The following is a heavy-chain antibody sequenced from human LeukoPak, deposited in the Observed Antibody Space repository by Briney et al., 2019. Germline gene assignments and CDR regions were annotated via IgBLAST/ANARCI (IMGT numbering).Heavy chain of an antibody. CDR2: ISSSSYT. CDR1: GYTFSDYY. CDR3: ARLHSSSWTFDY. J-gene: IGHJ4*02. Sequence: GGSLRLSCAASGYTFSDYYMSWIRQAPGKGLEWVSYISSSSYTNYADSVKGRFTISRDNAKNSLYLQMNSLRAEDTAVYYCARLHSSSWTFDYWGQGTLVTVSS. D-gene: IGHD6-13*01. V-gene: IGHV3-11*06.